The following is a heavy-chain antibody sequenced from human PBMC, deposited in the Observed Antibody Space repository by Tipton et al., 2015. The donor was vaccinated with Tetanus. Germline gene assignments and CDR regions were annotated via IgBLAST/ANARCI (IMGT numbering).Heavy chain of an antibody. CDR3: VTVNFPNYYHYGMDV. J-gene: IGHJ6*02. Sequence: LRLSCAGSGFTFSGFYMSWIRQAPGRGLEWIGEINHSGNTNHNPSLKSRVTLSVDTSKNQFSLKLNSVTAADTAMYYCVTVNFPNYYHYGMDVWGQGTTVTVSS. CDR2: INHSGNT. CDR1: GFTFSGFY. D-gene: IGHD1-1*01. V-gene: IGHV4-34*08.